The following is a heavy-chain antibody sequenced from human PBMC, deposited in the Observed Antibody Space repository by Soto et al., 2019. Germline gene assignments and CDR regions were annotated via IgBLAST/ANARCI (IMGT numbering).Heavy chain of an antibody. J-gene: IGHJ4*02. Sequence: GGSLRLSCAASGFTFSSYAMSWVRQAPGKGLEWVSAISGSGGSTYYADSVKGRFTISRDNSKNTLHLQMNSLRAADTAVYYCARQVTYDILAPPCLLDYWGQGSLVTVSS. D-gene: IGHD3-9*01. CDR3: ARQVTYDILAPPCLLDY. CDR1: GFTFSSYA. V-gene: IGHV3-23*01. CDR2: ISGSGGST.